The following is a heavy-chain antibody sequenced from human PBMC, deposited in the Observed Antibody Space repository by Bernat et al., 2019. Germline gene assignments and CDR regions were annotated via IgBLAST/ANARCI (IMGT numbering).Heavy chain of an antibody. D-gene: IGHD3-22*01. CDR1: GFTFSSYS. V-gene: IGHV3-48*01. Sequence: EVQLVESGGGLVQPGGSLRLSCAASGFTFSSYSMNWVRQAPGKGLEWVSYISSSRSTIFYAESVKGRFTISRDNAKNSLYLQMISLRAEDTAVYYCARDRSSDYDPHFDYWGQGTLVTVSS. CDR3: ARDRSSDYDPHFDY. CDR2: ISSSRSTI. J-gene: IGHJ4*02.